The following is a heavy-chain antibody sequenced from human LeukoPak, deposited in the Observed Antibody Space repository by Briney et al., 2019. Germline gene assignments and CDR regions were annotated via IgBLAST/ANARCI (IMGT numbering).Heavy chain of an antibody. Sequence: SGTLSLTCAVSGDSISGYYWSWIRQPPGKGLEGIGYINYSGNTYYNPSLKSRVTISLDTSKNQFSLKLNSMTSADTAVYYCARERAAGNPSHFDYWGQGTLVTVSS. CDR1: GDSISGYY. D-gene: IGHD6-13*01. V-gene: IGHV4-59*01. J-gene: IGHJ4*02. CDR3: ARERAAGNPSHFDY. CDR2: INYSGNT.